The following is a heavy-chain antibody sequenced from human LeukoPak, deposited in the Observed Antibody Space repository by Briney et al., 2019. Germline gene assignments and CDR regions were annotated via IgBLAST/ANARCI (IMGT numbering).Heavy chain of an antibody. CDR3: ARLVGDGYNLGAFDI. Sequence: SETLSLTCTVSGGSISSSSYYWGWIRQPPGKGLEWIGSIYHSGSTYYNPSLKSRVTISVDTSKNQFSLKLSSVTAADTAVYYCARLVGDGYNLGAFDIWGQGTMVTVSS. CDR1: GGSISSSSYY. D-gene: IGHD5-24*01. J-gene: IGHJ3*02. V-gene: IGHV4-39*01. CDR2: IYHSGST.